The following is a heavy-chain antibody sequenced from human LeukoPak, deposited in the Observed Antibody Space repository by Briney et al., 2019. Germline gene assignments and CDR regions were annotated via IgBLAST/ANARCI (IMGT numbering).Heavy chain of an antibody. D-gene: IGHD3-10*01. CDR2: INPNSGGT. Sequence: ASVKVSCTASGYTFTGYYMHWVRQAPGQGLEWMGWINPNSGGTNYAQKFQGWVTMTRDTSISTAYMELSRLRSDDTAVHYCARSTMVRGVIIRKADAFDIWSQGTMVTVSS. CDR1: GYTFTGYY. V-gene: IGHV1-2*04. CDR3: ARSTMVRGVIIRKADAFDI. J-gene: IGHJ3*02.